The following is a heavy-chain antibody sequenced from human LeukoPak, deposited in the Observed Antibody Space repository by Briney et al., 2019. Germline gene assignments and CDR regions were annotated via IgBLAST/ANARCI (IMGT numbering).Heavy chain of an antibody. Sequence: GGSLRLSCAPSGFTFSSYAMHWVRQAPGKGLEWVAVLSYDVSNKYYADSVKGRFTISRDNSKNTLYLQMNSLRAEDTAVYYCARADYDTSGSDYWGQGTLVTVSS. CDR2: LSYDVSNK. D-gene: IGHD3-22*01. V-gene: IGHV3-30-3*01. J-gene: IGHJ4*02. CDR3: ARADYDTSGSDY. CDR1: GFTFSSYA.